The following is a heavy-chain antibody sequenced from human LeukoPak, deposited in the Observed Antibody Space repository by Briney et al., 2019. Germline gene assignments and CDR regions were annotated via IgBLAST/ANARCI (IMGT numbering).Heavy chain of an antibody. D-gene: IGHD2-2*01. J-gene: IGHJ4*02. CDR2: ISSSSSYI. CDR3: ARDMGPRRYCSSTSCYGGGPFDY. CDR1: GFTFSSYA. V-gene: IGHV3-21*01. Sequence: GGSLRLSCAASGFTFSSYAVTWVRQAPGKGLEWVSSISSSSSYIYYADSVKGRFTISRDNAKNSLYLQMNSLRAEDTAVYYCARDMGPRRYCSSTSCYGGGPFDYWGQGTLVTVSS.